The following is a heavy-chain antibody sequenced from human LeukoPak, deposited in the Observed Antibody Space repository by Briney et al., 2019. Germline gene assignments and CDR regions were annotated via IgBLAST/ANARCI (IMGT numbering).Heavy chain of an antibody. CDR3: ASTRLRYFDWFGPFDY. Sequence: ASVKVSCKASGYTFPSYDINWVRQATGQGLEWMGWMNPNSGNTGYAQKFQGRVTMTRNTSISTAYMELSSLRSEDTAVYYCASTRLRYFDWFGPFDYWGQGTLVTVSS. CDR2: MNPNSGNT. J-gene: IGHJ4*02. D-gene: IGHD3-9*01. V-gene: IGHV1-8*01. CDR1: GYTFPSYD.